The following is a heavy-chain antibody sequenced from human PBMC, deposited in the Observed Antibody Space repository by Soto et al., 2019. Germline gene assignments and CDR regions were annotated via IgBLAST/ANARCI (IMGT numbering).Heavy chain of an antibody. CDR3: ARGPPPRSIAAAGKGLFDP. CDR1: GGTFSSYT. D-gene: IGHD6-13*01. CDR2: IIPILGIA. J-gene: IGHJ5*02. Sequence: SVKVSCKASGGTFSSYTISWVRQAPGQGLEWMGRIIPILGIANYAQKFQGRVTITADKSTSTAYMELSSLRSEDTAVYYSARGPPPRSIAAAGKGLFDPWGQGTLVTVSS. V-gene: IGHV1-69*02.